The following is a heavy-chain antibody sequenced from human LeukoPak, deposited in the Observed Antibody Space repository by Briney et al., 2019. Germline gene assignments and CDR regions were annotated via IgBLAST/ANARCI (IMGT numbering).Heavy chain of an antibody. CDR2: INPNSGGT. V-gene: IGHV1-2*04. CDR3: ARASPPYGDDAFDI. D-gene: IGHD4-17*01. J-gene: IGHJ3*02. CDR1: GYTFTGYY. Sequence: ASVKVSCEASGYTFTGYYMHWVRQAPGQGLEWMGWINPNSGGTNYAQKFQGWVTMTRDTSISTAYMELSRLRSDDTAVYYCARASPPYGDDAFDIWGQGTMVTVSS.